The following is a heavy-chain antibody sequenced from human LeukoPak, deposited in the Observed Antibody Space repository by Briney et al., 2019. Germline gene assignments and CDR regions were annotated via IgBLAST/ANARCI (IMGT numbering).Heavy chain of an antibody. Sequence: GGSLRLSCAASGFTFSSYAMSWVRQAPGKGLEWVSAISGSGGSTYYADSVKGRFTISRDNSKNTLYLQMNSLRAEDTAVYYGAKRKVFFSTTSAADYWGQGTLVTVSS. CDR1: GFTFSSYA. J-gene: IGHJ4*02. V-gene: IGHV3-23*01. CDR2: ISGSGGST. CDR3: AKRKVFFSTTSAADY. D-gene: IGHD3/OR15-3a*01.